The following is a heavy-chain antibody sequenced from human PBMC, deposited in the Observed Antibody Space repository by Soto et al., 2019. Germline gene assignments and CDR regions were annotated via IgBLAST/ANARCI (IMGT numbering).Heavy chain of an antibody. CDR1: GGSISSSNW. J-gene: IGHJ2*01. V-gene: IGHV4-4*02. CDR2: IYHSGST. Sequence: QVQLQESGPGLVKPSGTLSLTCAVSGGSISSSNWWSWVRQPPGKGLEWIGEIYHSGSTNYNPSLKGRVTISVDKSKNQFSLKLSSVTAADTAVYYCASNQNDYGDYWYFDLWGRGTLVTVSS. D-gene: IGHD4-17*01. CDR3: ASNQNDYGDYWYFDL.